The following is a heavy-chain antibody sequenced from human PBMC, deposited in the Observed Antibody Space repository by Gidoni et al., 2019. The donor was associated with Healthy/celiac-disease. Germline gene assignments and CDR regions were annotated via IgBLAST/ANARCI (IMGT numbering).Heavy chain of an antibody. V-gene: IGHV1-2*02. J-gene: IGHJ4*02. CDR1: GYPFTRYY. D-gene: IGHD5-18*01. CDR3: ARDRNRYSYGCPYY. Sequence: QVQLVQSGAEVKKPGPSVTVSCMSSGYPFTRYYMHWVRQAPGQGLEWMGWINPNRGGTNYAQKVQGRVTMTRDTSISTAYMELSRLRSDDTAVYYCARDRNRYSYGCPYYWGQGTLVTVSS. CDR2: INPNRGGT.